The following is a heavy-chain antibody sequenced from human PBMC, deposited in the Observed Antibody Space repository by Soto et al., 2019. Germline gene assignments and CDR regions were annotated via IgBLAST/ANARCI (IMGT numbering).Heavy chain of an antibody. V-gene: IGHV3-30-3*01. Sequence: PGGSLRLSCATSGFTFISYSMHWFRQAPGTGLEWVAVVSSDGGITIYADSVKGRFTISRDNSRSTLYLQMNSLRTEDTAVYYCARKVVTTQGYFDHWGQGRLVTGPS. D-gene: IGHD1-1*01. CDR3: ARKVVTTQGYFDH. J-gene: IGHJ4*02. CDR1: GFTFISYS. CDR2: VSSDGGIT.